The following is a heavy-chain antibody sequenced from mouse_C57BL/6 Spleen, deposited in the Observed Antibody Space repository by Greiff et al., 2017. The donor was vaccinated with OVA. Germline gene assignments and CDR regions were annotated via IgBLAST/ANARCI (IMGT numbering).Heavy chain of an antibody. J-gene: IGHJ3*01. CDR2: IDPSDSET. CDR3: VYYEYSWFAY. CDR1: GYTFTSYW. D-gene: IGHD2-4*01. V-gene: IGHV1-52*01. Sequence: QVQLQQPGAELVRPGSSVKLSCKASGYTFTSYWMHWVKQRPIQGLEWIGNIDPSDSETHYNQKFKDKATLTVDNSSSTAYMQLSSLTSEDSAVYYCVYYEYSWFAYWGQGTLVTVSA.